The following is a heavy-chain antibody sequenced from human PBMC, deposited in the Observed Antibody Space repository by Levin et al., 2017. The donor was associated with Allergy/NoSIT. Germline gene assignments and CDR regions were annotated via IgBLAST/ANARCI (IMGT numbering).Heavy chain of an antibody. D-gene: IGHD2-2*02. J-gene: IGHJ3*02. CDR1: GFTFSSYA. CDR3: AKDRPDYCSSTSCYTGDAFDI. V-gene: IGHV3-23*01. CDR2: ISGSGGST. Sequence: GGSLRLSCAASGFTFSSYAMSWVRQAPGKGLEWVSAISGSGGSTYYADSVKGRFTISRDNSKNTLYLQMNSLRAEDTAVYYCAKDRPDYCSSTSCYTGDAFDIWGQGTMVTVSS.